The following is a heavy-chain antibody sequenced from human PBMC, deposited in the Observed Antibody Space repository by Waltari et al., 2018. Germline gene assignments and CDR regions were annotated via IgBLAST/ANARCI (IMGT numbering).Heavy chain of an antibody. CDR2: INSDGTTS. V-gene: IGHV3-74*01. CDR3: AELSSSAFDI. D-gene: IGHD3-16*02. Sequence: EVQLVESGGGLVQPGGSVRLSCAASGFTFGSYWLHWVRQAPGKGLVWVSRINSDGTTSGYADSVRGRFTISRDNAKDTLFLQMNSLRAEDTAVYYCAELSSSAFDIWGQGTMVTVSS. J-gene: IGHJ3*02. CDR1: GFTFGSYW.